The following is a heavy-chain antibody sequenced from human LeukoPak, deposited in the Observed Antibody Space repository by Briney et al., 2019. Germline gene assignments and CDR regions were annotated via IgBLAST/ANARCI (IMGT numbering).Heavy chain of an antibody. CDR1: GGSFSGYY. CDR2: IYYSGST. Sequence: SETLSLTCAVYGGSFSGYYRSWIRQPPRKGLEWIAYIYYSGSTNYNPSLKSRVTISVDTSKNQFSLKLSSVTAADTAVYYCARGGIAAAEYYMDVWGKGTTVTVSS. D-gene: IGHD6-13*01. CDR3: ARGGIAAAEYYMDV. V-gene: IGHV4-59*01. J-gene: IGHJ6*03.